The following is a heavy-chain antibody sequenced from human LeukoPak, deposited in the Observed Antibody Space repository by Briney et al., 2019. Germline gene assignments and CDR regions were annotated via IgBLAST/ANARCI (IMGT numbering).Heavy chain of an antibody. J-gene: IGHJ3*02. V-gene: IGHV3-11*03. D-gene: IGHD3-22*01. CDR3: ARCHSSGYYDDAFDI. Sequence: VKGRFTISRDNAKNSLYLQMNSLRSEDTAVYYCARCHSSGYYDDAFDIWGQGTMVTVSS.